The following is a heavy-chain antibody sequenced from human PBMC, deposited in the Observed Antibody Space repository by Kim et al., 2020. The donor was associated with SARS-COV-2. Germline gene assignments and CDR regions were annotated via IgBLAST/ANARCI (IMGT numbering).Heavy chain of an antibody. D-gene: IGHD6-19*01. CDR3: ARVGAVAGALDH. CDR2: IHYSGST. CDR1: GASIDGYY. V-gene: IGHV4-59*01. Sequence: SETLSLTCIVSGASIDGYYWSWIRQSPGKGLEWIGYIHYSGSTNYNPSLQSRVTISRDTSENHFSLKLNAVTAADTAVYYCARVGAVAGALDHWGQGTLVTVS. J-gene: IGHJ4*02.